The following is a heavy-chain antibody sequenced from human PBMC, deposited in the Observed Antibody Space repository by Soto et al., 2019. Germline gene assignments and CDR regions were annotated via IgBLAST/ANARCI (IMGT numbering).Heavy chain of an antibody. CDR1: GFTFSTYA. Sequence: LRLPCAASGFTFSTYAMTWVRQAPGRGLEWVSTILHDETPFYTDSVKGRFTISRDNVRGTLYLQMNGLRVEDAALYFCAKDLFPTSGQRFFFESWGQGSLVTVSS. J-gene: IGHJ4*02. CDR2: ILHDETP. D-gene: IGHD2-21*01. CDR3: AKDLFPTSGQRFFFES. V-gene: IGHV3-23*01.